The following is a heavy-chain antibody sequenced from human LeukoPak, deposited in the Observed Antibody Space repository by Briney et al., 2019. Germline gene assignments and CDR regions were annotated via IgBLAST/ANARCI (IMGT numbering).Heavy chain of an antibody. D-gene: IGHD3-22*01. CDR1: GFTFSSYE. V-gene: IGHV3-30*02. Sequence: PGGSLRLSCAASGFTFSSYEMNWVRQAPGRGLEWVAFIRYDGTNKYYVDSVKGRFTISRDNSKNTLYLQMNSLRAEDTAVYYCAKVAYYDRSGYRADAFDIWGQGTMVTVSS. CDR3: AKVAYYDRSGYRADAFDI. CDR2: IRYDGTNK. J-gene: IGHJ3*02.